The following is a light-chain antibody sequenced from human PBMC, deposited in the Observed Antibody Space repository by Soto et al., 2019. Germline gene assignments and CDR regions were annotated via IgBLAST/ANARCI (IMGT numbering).Light chain of an antibody. V-gene: IGKV3-20*01. CDR2: GAS. Sequence: IVLTQSPGTLSLSPGERATLSCRASQSVRTNYLAWYQQKPGQAPRLLIYGASSRATGIPDRFSGSGSGADFTLTISRLEPGDFAVYFCQQYGSVPLTFGGGTKVEIK. J-gene: IGKJ4*01. CDR1: QSVRTNY. CDR3: QQYGSVPLT.